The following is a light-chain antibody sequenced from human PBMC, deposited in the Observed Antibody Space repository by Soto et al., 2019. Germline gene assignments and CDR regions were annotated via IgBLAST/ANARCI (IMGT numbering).Light chain of an antibody. CDR2: EVS. CDR3: SSYTISTSYV. CDR1: SSAVGGYTY. Sequence: QSVLTQPASVSGSPGQSITISCTGISSAVGGYTYVSWYQQHPGKAPKLMLYEVSNRRSGVSNRFSGSKSGNTASLTISGLQADDEADYYCSSYTISTSYVFGTGTKLTVL. V-gene: IGLV2-14*01. J-gene: IGLJ1*01.